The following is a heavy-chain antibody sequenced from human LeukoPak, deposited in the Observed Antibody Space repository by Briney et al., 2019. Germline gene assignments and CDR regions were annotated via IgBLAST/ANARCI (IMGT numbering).Heavy chain of an antibody. V-gene: IGHV4-39*07. J-gene: IGHJ3*02. D-gene: IGHD1-26*01. Sequence: KPSETLSLTCTVSGGSISSSSYYWGWIRQPPGKGLEWIGSIYYSGSTYYNPSLKSRVTISVDTSKNQFSLDLSSVTAADTAVYYCARDRSGSHPTDAFDIWGQGTMVTVSS. CDR1: GGSISSSSYY. CDR2: IYYSGST. CDR3: ARDRSGSHPTDAFDI.